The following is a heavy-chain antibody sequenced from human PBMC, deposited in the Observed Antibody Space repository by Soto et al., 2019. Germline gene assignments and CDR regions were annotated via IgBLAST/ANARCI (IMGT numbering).Heavy chain of an antibody. J-gene: IGHJ6*02. CDR2: VEYDGNTK. D-gene: IGHD2-15*01. CDR3: AMEGDDHGSGRRWSHYYGLDV. CDR1: GFAFSSYG. Sequence: QGQLVESGGGVVQPGTSLRLSCAGSGFAFSSYGIHWVRQAPGKGLEWVGFVEYDGNTKFYADSVKGRFPISRDNFKTAAYLHLNRLTAEDTALYYIAMEGDDHGSGRRWSHYYGLDVWRQGTTVIVSS. V-gene: IGHV3-30*19.